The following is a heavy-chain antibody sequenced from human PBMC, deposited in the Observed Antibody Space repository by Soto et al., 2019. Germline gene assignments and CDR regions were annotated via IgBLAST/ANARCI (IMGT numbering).Heavy chain of an antibody. CDR1: GGSFSGYY. J-gene: IGHJ4*02. D-gene: IGHD6-13*01. V-gene: IGHV4-34*01. Sequence: SETLSLTCAVYGGSFSGYYWSWIRQPPGKGLEWIGEINHSGSTNYNPSLKSRVTISVDTSKDQFSLKLSSVTAADTAVYYCARGPTLIAAAFSYFDYWGQGTLVTVSS. CDR2: INHSGST. CDR3: ARGPTLIAAAFSYFDY.